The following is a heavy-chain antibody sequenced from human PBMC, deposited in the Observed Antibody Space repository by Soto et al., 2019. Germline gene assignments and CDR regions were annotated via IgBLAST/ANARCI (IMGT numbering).Heavy chain of an antibody. CDR1: SGSFSGYY. D-gene: IGHD3-22*01. CDR3: ARGYESSRRYLPLLDS. J-gene: IGHJ5*01. Sequence: QVQLQQWGAGLLKPSETLSLRCVVNSGSFSGYYWTGIRQTPGKGLEWIGEISHSGSTNYNPSLMSRVTMSADTSKKQFSLRLSSVTAADTALYFCARGYESSRRYLPLLDSWGQGTLVTVSS. CDR2: ISHSGST. V-gene: IGHV4-34*01.